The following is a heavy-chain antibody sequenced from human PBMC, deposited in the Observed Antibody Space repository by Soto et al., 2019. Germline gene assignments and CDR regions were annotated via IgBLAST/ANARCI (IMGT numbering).Heavy chain of an antibody. V-gene: IGHV4-34*01. CDR3: ARGSSPGGYGDYVTAFDI. CDR1: GGSFSGYY. CDR2: INHSGST. D-gene: IGHD4-17*01. J-gene: IGHJ3*02. Sequence: SETLSLTCAVYGGSFSGYYWSWIRQPPGKGLEWIGEINHSGSTNYNPSLKSRVTISVDTSKNQFSLKLSSVTAADTAVYYCARGSSPGGYGDYVTAFDIWGQGTMVTVSS.